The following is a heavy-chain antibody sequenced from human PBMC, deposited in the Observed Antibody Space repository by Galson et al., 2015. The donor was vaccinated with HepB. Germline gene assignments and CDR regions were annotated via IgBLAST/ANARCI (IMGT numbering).Heavy chain of an antibody. J-gene: IGHJ6*02. Sequence: SLRLSCAASGFSFRTYAMHWVRQAPGRGLEWVAFTWYDGSNKYYADSVKGRFTISRDNSKNTLYLQMNSLRAEDTAVYYCAKRLTYGSHKGMDVWGQGTTVTVSS. CDR3: AKRLTYGSHKGMDV. CDR1: GFSFRTYA. V-gene: IGHV3-30*02. D-gene: IGHD3-9*01. CDR2: TWYDGSNK.